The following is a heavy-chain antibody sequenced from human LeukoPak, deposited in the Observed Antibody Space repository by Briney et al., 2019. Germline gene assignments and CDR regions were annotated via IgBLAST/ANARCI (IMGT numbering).Heavy chain of an antibody. CDR2: IYSGGST. CDR3: ASRSFNYDFWSGYYCYFDY. CDR1: GFTVSSNY. J-gene: IGHJ4*02. D-gene: IGHD3-3*01. Sequence: GGSLRLSCAASGFTVSSNYMSWVRQAPGKGLEWVSVIYSGGSTYYADSVKGRFTISRDNSKNTLYLQMNSLRAEDTAVYYCASRSFNYDFWSGYYCYFDYWGQGTLVTVSS. V-gene: IGHV3-53*01.